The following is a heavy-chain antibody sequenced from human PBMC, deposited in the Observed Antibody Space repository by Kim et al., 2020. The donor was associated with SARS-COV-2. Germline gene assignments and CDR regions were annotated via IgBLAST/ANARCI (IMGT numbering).Heavy chain of an antibody. D-gene: IGHD2-15*01. CDR2: IYTSGST. J-gene: IGHJ4*02. Sequence: SETLSLTCTVSGGSISSGSYYWSWIRQPAGKGLEWIGRIYTSGSTNYNPSLKSRVTISVDTSKNQFSLKLSSVTAADTAVYYCAREPAWVGYCSGGSCYPPGFDYWGQGTLVTVSS. V-gene: IGHV4-61*02. CDR1: GGSISSGSYY. CDR3: AREPAWVGYCSGGSCYPPGFDY.